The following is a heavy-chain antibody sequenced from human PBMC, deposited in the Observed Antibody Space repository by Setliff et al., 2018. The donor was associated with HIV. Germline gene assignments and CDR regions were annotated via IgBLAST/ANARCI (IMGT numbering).Heavy chain of an antibody. CDR2: ITPFNGNT. J-gene: IGHJ4*02. Sequence: EASVKVSCKASGYTFTYRYLHWVRQASGQALEWMGWITPFNGNTNYAQKFQDRVTITRDRSMSTAYMELSSLRSEDTAIYYCAKPFGSDGSRQLDSWGQGTLVTVSS. CDR1: GYTFTYRY. CDR3: AKPFGSDGSRQLDS. V-gene: IGHV1-45*02. D-gene: IGHD2-15*01.